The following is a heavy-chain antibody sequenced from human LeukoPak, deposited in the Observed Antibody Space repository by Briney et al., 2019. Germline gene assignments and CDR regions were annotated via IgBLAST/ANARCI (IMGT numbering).Heavy chain of an antibody. V-gene: IGHV3-33*08. D-gene: IGHD3-16*01. CDR3: VRGGVDY. Sequence: GGSLRLSCAASGFTFSSYVMHWVRQAPGKGLEWVAVIWSDGTEEYYADSVKGRFNISRDNAKNTLYLQMNSLRAEDTAVYYCVRGGVDYWGQGTLVTVSS. J-gene: IGHJ4*02. CDR1: GFTFSSYV. CDR2: IWSDGTEE.